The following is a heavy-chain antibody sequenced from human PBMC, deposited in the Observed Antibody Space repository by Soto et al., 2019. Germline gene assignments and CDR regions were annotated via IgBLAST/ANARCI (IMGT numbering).Heavy chain of an antibody. CDR3: ARMGYGDYFDY. CDR1: GGSISSYY. Sequence: PSETLSLTCTVSGGSISSYYWSWIRQPPGKGLEWIGYIYYSGSTNYNPSLKSRVTISVDTYKNQFSLKLSSVTAADTAVYYCARMGYGDYFDYWGQGTLVTVSS. D-gene: IGHD4-17*01. CDR2: IYYSGST. V-gene: IGHV4-59*01. J-gene: IGHJ4*02.